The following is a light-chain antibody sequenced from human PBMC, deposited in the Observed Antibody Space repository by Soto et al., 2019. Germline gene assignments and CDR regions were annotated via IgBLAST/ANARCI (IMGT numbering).Light chain of an antibody. J-gene: IGKJ1*01. CDR2: GAS. V-gene: IGKV1-5*01. Sequence: DIQMTQSPSTLSASVQDRVTITCRASQNINTRLAWYQQKPGKAPKLLIYGASSLEGAVPSRFSRSGSGTEFSLSITNLQLDDFATYYCQEYNTFSRTFGQGTRVDIK. CDR3: QEYNTFSRT. CDR1: QNINTR.